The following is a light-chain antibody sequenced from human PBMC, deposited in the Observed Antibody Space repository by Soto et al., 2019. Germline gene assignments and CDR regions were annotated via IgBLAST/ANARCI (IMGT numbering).Light chain of an antibody. Sequence: EIVMTQSPATLSVSPGERATLSCRASQSVSSNLAWYQQKPGQAPRLLIYDTSTRATGITARFSGSGSGTEFTLTISSLQSEDFAVYYCQQYNNWMYTFGQGTKLEIK. CDR1: QSVSSN. CDR2: DTS. CDR3: QQYNNWMYT. V-gene: IGKV3-15*01. J-gene: IGKJ2*01.